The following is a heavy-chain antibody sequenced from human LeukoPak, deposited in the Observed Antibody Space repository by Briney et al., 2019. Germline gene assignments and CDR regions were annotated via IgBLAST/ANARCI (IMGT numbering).Heavy chain of an antibody. CDR1: GFTFSNAW. D-gene: IGHD6-13*01. CDR2: IKSKTDGGTT. J-gene: IGHJ4*02. Sequence: PGGSLRLSCTPSGFTFSNAWMSWVRQAPGRGLEWVGRIKSKTDGGTTDYAAPVKGRFTISRDNSKNTLYLQMNSLRAEDTAVYYCANTAVFIIAAAGLDYWGQGTLVTVSS. V-gene: IGHV3-15*01. CDR3: ANTAVFIIAAAGLDY.